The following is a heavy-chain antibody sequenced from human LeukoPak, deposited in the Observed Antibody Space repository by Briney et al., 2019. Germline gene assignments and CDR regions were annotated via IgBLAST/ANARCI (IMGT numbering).Heavy chain of an antibody. V-gene: IGHV1-24*01. CDR1: GYTLTELS. J-gene: IGHJ3*02. CDR3: ATGADRDAFDI. Sequence: ASVTVSCKFSGYTLTELSMHWVRQAPGKGLEWMGGFDPEDGGRIYAQKFQGRVTMTEDTSTDTAYMELSSLRSEDTAMFYCATGADRDAFDIWGQGTMVTVSS. CDR2: FDPEDGGR.